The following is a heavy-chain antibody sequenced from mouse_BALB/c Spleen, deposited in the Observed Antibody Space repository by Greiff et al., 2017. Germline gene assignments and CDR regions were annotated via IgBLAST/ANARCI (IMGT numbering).Heavy chain of an antibody. V-gene: IGHV5-4*02. J-gene: IGHJ3*01. Sequence: EVKLVESGGGLVKPGGSLKLSCAASGFTFSDYYMYWVRQTPEKRLEWVATISDGGSYTYYPDRVKGRFTISRDNAKNNLYLQMSSLKSEDTAMYYCARDDGSPPFAYWGQGTLVTVSA. CDR2: ISDGGSYT. CDR3: ARDDGSPPFAY. CDR1: GFTFSDYY. D-gene: IGHD1-1*01.